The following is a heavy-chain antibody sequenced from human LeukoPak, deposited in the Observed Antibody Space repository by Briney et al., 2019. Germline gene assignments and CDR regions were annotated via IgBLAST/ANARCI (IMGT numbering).Heavy chain of an antibody. CDR3: ARRTISPGLDAFDI. J-gene: IGHJ3*02. D-gene: IGHD3-3*01. Sequence: SETLSLTCTVSCGSISSYYWSWIRQPPGKGLEWIGYIYYSGSTNYNPSLKSRVTISVDTSKNQFSLKLSSVTAADTAVYYCARRTISPGLDAFDIWGQGTMVTVSS. V-gene: IGHV4-59*01. CDR1: CGSISSYY. CDR2: IYYSGST.